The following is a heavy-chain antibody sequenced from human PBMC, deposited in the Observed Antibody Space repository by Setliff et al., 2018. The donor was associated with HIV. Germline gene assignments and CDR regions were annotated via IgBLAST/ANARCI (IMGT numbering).Heavy chain of an antibody. J-gene: IGHJ5*02. CDR2: MYYTRTT. D-gene: IGHD2-15*01. Sequence: SETLSLTCAVSGYSVSSGYYWAWIRQAPGKGLQWIGQMYYTRTTDYNPSLSSRVTISQDKSRNQFSLKLTSVTATDTAIYYCARGVGIGGNWFDPWGQGIMVTVSS. V-gene: IGHV4-38-2*01. CDR3: ARGVGIGGNWFDP. CDR1: GYSVSSGYY.